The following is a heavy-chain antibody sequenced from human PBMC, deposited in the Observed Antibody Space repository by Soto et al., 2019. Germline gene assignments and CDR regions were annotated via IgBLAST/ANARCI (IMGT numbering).Heavy chain of an antibody. D-gene: IGHD6-19*01. J-gene: IGHJ4*02. CDR2: IYYSGST. CDR3: ASPLAGIAVAGPYFDY. CDR1: GDSICRSSYY. Sequence: SETLSLTCTVCGDSICRSSYYWGWIRQPPGKGLEWIGSIYYSGSTYYNPSLKSRVTISVDTSKNQFSLKLSSVTAADTAVYYCASPLAGIAVAGPYFDYWGQGTLVTVSS. V-gene: IGHV4-39*01.